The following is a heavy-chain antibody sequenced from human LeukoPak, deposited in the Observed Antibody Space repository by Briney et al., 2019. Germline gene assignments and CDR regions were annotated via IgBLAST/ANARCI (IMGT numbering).Heavy chain of an antibody. CDR3: AKDTGSPADAITMEDNAFDI. CDR2: INQDGSER. V-gene: IGHV3-7*03. CDR1: GFTFSRYR. D-gene: IGHD3-3*01. Sequence: PGGSLRLSCAASGFTFSRYRMSWLRQAPGKGLGWVANINQDGSERHYADSVKGRFTISRDNAKNSLDLQMESLRAEDTAVYYCAKDTGSPADAITMEDNAFDIWGQGTMVTVSS. J-gene: IGHJ3*02.